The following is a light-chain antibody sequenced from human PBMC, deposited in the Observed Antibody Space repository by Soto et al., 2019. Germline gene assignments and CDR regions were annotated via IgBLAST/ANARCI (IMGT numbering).Light chain of an antibody. J-gene: IGKJ5*01. Sequence: DIQMTQSPSSLSASVGDRVTITCRASQSISSYLNWYQQKPGKAPKLLIYAASSLQSGVPSRFSGSGSGTDFTLTISSLQPEDFAVYYCQQRLHWPITFGQGTRLEIK. V-gene: IGKV1-39*01. CDR3: QQRLHWPIT. CDR2: AAS. CDR1: QSISSY.